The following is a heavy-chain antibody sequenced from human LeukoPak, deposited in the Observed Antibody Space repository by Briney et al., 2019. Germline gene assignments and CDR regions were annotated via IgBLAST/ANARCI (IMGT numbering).Heavy chain of an antibody. Sequence: PPETLSLTCTVSGGSISSYYWNWIRQPPGKGLEWIGYIYYSGSTNYNPSLKSRVTISVDTSKNRFSLKLSSVTAADTAVYYCARWGRPNFDYWGQGTLVTASS. CDR3: ARWGRPNFDY. D-gene: IGHD7-27*01. CDR2: IYYSGST. J-gene: IGHJ4*02. CDR1: GGSISSYY. V-gene: IGHV4-59*08.